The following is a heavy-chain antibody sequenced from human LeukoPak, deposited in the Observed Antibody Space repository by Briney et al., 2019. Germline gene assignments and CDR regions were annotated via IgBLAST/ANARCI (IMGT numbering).Heavy chain of an antibody. CDR1: GGTFSSYT. Sequence: GASVKVSCKASGGTFSSYTISWVRQAPGQGLEWMGRVIPILGIANYAQKFQGRVTITADKSTSTAYMELSCLRSEDTAVYYCAREVGTYYDILTGSTGDWGQGTLVTVSS. V-gene: IGHV1-69*04. CDR3: AREVGTYYDILTGSTGD. J-gene: IGHJ4*02. D-gene: IGHD3-9*01. CDR2: VIPILGIA.